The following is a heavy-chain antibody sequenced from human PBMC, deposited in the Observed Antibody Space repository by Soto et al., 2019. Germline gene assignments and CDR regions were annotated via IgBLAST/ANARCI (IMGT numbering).Heavy chain of an antibody. CDR1: GGSISSGDYY. J-gene: IGHJ5*02. Sequence: SETLSLTCTVSGGSISSGDYYWSWIRQPPGQGLEGIGYIYYSGSTYYNPSLKSRVTISVDTSKNQFSLKLSSVTAADTAVYYCARVQVPASPVGWFDPWGQGTLVTVSS. CDR3: ARVQVPASPVGWFDP. V-gene: IGHV4-30-4*01. CDR2: IYYSGST. D-gene: IGHD2-2*01.